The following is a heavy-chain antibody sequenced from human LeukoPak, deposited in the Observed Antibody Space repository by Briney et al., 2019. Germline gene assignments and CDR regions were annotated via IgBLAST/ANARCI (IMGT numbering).Heavy chain of an antibody. CDR2: IKQYGSEK. Sequence: PGGSLRLSCAASGFTCSSYWMSWVRQAPGKGLEWVANIKQYGSEKYYVDSVKGRFTISRDNAKNSLYLQMNSLRAEDTAVYYCARYYYDSGSYSFPAYWGQGTLVTVSS. CDR1: GFTCSSYW. J-gene: IGHJ4*02. V-gene: IGHV3-7*01. D-gene: IGHD3-10*01. CDR3: ARYYYDSGSYSFPAY.